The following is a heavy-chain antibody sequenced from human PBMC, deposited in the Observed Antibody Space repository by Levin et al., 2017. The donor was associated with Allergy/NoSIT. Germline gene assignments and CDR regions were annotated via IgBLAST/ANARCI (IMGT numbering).Heavy chain of an antibody. CDR1: GYTFTSYD. CDR3: ARGWRDRRGYIPPRGYYGMDV. D-gene: IGHD5-18*01. V-gene: IGHV1-8*01. Sequence: ASVKVSCKASGYTFTSYDINWVRQATGQGLEWMGWMNPNSGNTGYAQKFQGRVTMTRNTSISTAYMELSSLRSEDTAVYYCARGWRDRRGYIPPRGYYGMDVWGQGTTVTVSS. J-gene: IGHJ6*02. CDR2: MNPNSGNT.